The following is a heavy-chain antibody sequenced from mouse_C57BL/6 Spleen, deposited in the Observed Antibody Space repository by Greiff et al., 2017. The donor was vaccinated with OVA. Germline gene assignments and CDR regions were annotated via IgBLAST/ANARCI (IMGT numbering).Heavy chain of an antibody. J-gene: IGHJ4*01. Sequence: VQLQQPGAELVKPGASVKMSCKASGYTFTSYWITWVKQRPGQGLEWIGDIYPGSGSTNYNEKFKSKATLTVDTSSSTAYMQLSSLTSEDSAVYYCARWEDYGTLYYAMDYWGQGTSVTVSS. D-gene: IGHD2-1*01. CDR1: GYTFTSYW. CDR3: ARWEDYGTLYYAMDY. V-gene: IGHV1-55*01. CDR2: IYPGSGST.